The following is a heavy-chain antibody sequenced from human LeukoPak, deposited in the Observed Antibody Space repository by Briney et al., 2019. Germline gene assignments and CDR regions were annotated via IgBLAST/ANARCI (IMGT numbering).Heavy chain of an antibody. CDR2: IKQDGSEK. V-gene: IGHV3-7*03. D-gene: IGHD3-10*01. CDR3: AKGKTYYYYYMDV. J-gene: IGHJ6*03. CDR1: GFTFSSYG. Sequence: QAGGSLRLSCAASGFTFSSYGMSSVRQAPGKGLEWVANIKQDGSEKYYVDSVKGRFTISRDNAKNSLDLQMNSLRAEDTAVYYCAKGKTYYYYYMDVWGKGTTVTVSS.